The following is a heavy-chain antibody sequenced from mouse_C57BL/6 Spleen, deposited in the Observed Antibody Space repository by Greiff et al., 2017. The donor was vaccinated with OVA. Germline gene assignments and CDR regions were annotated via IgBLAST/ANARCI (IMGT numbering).Heavy chain of an antibody. CDR3: TRDSMITMVDYFDY. J-gene: IGHJ2*01. D-gene: IGHD2-4*01. V-gene: IGHV1-15*01. Sequence: VKLQESGAELVRPGASVTLSCKASGYTFTDYEMHWVKQTPVHGLEWIGAIDPETGGTAYNQKFKGKAILTADKSSSTAYMELRSLTSEDSAVYYCTRDSMITMVDYFDYWGQGTTLTVSS. CDR2: IDPETGGT. CDR1: GYTFTDYE.